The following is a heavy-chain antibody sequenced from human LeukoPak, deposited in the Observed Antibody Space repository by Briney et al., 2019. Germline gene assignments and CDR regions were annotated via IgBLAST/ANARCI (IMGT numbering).Heavy chain of an antibody. J-gene: IGHJ3*02. Sequence: GGSLRLSCEASGFPLSSYAMHWVRQAPGKGLEWVAVISYGGSNKNYAHFVEGRFSISRDNNANTLFLQMNSLRAEDTAVYFCSRHSDSILTGYLPEEAFDIWGQGTMVTVSS. D-gene: IGHD3-9*01. CDR3: SRHSDSILTGYLPEEAFDI. V-gene: IGHV3-30-3*01. CDR1: GFPLSSYA. CDR2: ISYGGSNK.